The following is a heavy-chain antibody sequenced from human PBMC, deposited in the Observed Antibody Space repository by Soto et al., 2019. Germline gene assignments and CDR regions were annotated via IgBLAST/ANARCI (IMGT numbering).Heavy chain of an antibody. V-gene: IGHV1-18*01. D-gene: IGHD2-2*01. CDR3: ARDLGYCSSTSCYGGFDY. CDR1: GYTFTSYG. CDR2: ISAYNGNT. Sequence: ASVKVSCKASGYTFTSYGISWVRQAPGQGLEWMGWISAYNGNTNYAQKLQGRVTMTTDTSTSTACMELRSLRSDDTAVYYCARDLGYCSSTSCYGGFDYWGQGTLVTVSS. J-gene: IGHJ4*02.